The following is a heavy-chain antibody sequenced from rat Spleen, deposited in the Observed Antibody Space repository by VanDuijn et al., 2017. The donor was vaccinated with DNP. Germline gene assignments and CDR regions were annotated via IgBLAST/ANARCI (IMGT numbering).Heavy chain of an antibody. CDR1: GFTFSDYN. Sequence: EVQLVESGGGLVQPGRSLKLSCAASGFTFSDYNMAWVRQAPKKGLEWVATISYDGSSTYYRDSMKGRFTISRDNAKSTLYLQMDSLRSEDTATYYWARQDYWGQGVMVTVSS. V-gene: IGHV5-7*01. J-gene: IGHJ2*01. CDR3: ARQDY. CDR2: ISYDGSST.